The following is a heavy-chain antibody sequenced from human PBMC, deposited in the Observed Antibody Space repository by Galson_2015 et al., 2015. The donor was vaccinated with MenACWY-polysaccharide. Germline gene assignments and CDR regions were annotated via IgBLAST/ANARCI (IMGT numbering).Heavy chain of an antibody. V-gene: IGHV3-33*01. CDR3: ARLQSKYWDV. D-gene: IGHD4-11*01. CDR1: GYRFSSYG. Sequence: SLRLSCAASGYRFSSYGIHWVRQAPGRGLEWVAVIWYDGSEYYYGDFVEGRFTISRDNSKNMAYLQMNSLRAEDTALYYCARLQSKYWDVWGKGTTVTVSS. J-gene: IGHJ6*04. CDR2: IWYDGSEY.